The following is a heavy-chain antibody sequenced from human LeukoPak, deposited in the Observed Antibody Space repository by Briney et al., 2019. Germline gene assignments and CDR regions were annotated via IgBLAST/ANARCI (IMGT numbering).Heavy chain of an antibody. CDR1: GYSFTSYW. V-gene: IGHV5-51*01. J-gene: IGHJ6*03. D-gene: IGHD3-10*01. CDR2: IYPGDSEP. Sequence: GESLKISCKGSGYSFTSYWIGWVRQMPGKGLEWMGIIYPGDSEPRYSPSFQGQVTISADKSISTAYLQWSSLKASDTAMYYCARPYYYGSGSYLPAYYYYYMDVWGKGTTVTVSS. CDR3: ARPYYYGSGSYLPAYYYYYMDV.